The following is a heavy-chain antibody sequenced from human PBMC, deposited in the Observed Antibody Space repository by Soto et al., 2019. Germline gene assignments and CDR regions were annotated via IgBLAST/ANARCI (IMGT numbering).Heavy chain of an antibody. J-gene: IGHJ4*02. D-gene: IGHD5-18*01. CDR1: GASISGHF. V-gene: IGHV4-59*08. CDR2: IYDSGS. Sequence: SETLSLTCTVSGASISGHFWSWIRQPPGKGLEWIAYIYDSGSSYNPSLKSRVTISVDTSKNQFSLKLSSVTAADTAVYYCARGRDTAMGEPGYYFDYCGQGTLVTVSS. CDR3: ARGRDTAMGEPGYYFDY.